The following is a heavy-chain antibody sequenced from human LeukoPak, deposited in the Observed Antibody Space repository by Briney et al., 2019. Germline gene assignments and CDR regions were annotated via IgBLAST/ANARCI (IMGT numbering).Heavy chain of an antibody. D-gene: IGHD6-13*01. CDR3: ARVKTTGSSWDAFDI. V-gene: IGHV3-43*01. CDR2: ISWEGGST. J-gene: IGHJ3*02. CDR1: GFTFDDYT. Sequence: GGSLRLSCAASGFTFDDYTMHWVRQAPGKGLEWVSLISWEGGSTYYADSVKGRFTISRDNSKNSLYLQMNSLRTEDTALYYCARVKTTGSSWDAFDIWGQGTMVTVSS.